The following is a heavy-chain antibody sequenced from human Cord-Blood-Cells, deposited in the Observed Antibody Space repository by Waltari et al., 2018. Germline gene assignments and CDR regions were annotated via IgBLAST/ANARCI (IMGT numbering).Heavy chain of an antibody. J-gene: IGHJ3*02. V-gene: IGHV3-30-3*01. CDR2: ISYDGSNK. CDR3: ARDHYDILTGYAFDI. D-gene: IGHD3-9*01. CDR1: GFTFSSYA. Sequence: QVQLVESGGGVVQPGRSLRLSCAASGFTFSSYAMHWVRQAPGKGLEWVAVISYDGSNKYYADSVKGRFTIPRDNSKNTLYLQMNSLRAEDTAVYYCARDHYDILTGYAFDIWGQGTMVTVSS.